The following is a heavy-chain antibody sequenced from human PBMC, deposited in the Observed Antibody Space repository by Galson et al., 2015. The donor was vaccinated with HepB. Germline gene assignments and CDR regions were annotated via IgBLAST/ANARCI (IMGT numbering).Heavy chain of an antibody. V-gene: IGHV3-30*02. CDR1: GFTFSSYG. Sequence: SLRLSCAASGFTFSSYGMHWVRQAPGKGLEWVAFIRYDGSNKYYADSVKGRFTISRDNSKNTLYLQMNSLRAEDTAVYYCAIDLGVAAAGVNYWGQGTLVTVSS. D-gene: IGHD6-13*01. J-gene: IGHJ4*02. CDR2: IRYDGSNK. CDR3: AIDLGVAAAGVNY.